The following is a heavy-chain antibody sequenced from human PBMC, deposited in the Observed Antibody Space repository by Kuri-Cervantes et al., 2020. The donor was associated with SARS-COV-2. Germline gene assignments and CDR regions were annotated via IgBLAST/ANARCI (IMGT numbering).Heavy chain of an antibody. Sequence: SATLSLTCTASGGSISSGSYYWSWIRQPAGKGLEWIGYIYTSGSTNYNPSLKSRVTISVDTSKNQFSLKLSSVTAADTAVYYCARALAARADYWGQGTLVTVSS. CDR3: ARALAARADY. D-gene: IGHD6-6*01. J-gene: IGHJ4*02. V-gene: IGHV4-61*09. CDR1: GGSISSGSYY. CDR2: IYTSGST.